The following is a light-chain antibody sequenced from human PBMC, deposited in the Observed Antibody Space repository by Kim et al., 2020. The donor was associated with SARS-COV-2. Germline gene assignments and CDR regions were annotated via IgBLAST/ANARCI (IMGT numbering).Light chain of an antibody. CDR3: QAWDSSTVV. V-gene: IGLV3-1*01. Sequence: GTPGQTASITCSGDKLGDKYACWYQQKQGQSPVLVIYQDSKRPSGIPERLSGSNTGNTATLTISGTQAMDEADYYCQAWDSSTVVFGGGTKLTVL. J-gene: IGLJ2*01. CDR2: QDS. CDR1: KLGDKY.